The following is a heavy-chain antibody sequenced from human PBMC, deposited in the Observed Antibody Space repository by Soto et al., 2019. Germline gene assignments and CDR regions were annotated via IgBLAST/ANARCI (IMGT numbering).Heavy chain of an antibody. CDR1: GFAFKSYS. V-gene: IGHV3-48*02. D-gene: IGHD4-17*01. CDR3: ARVNGDYVPIDY. CDR2: ISHGSYGSSTI. Sequence: GGSLRLSCATSGFAFKSYSMNWVRQAPGKGLEWISYISHGSYGSSTIHYADSVKGRFTISRDEAKNSLYLQMNSLGDEDTAVYYCARVNGDYVPIDYWGQGALVTVSS. J-gene: IGHJ4*02.